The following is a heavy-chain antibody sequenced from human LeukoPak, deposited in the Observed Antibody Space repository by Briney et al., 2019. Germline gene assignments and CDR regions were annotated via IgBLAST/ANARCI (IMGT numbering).Heavy chain of an antibody. CDR3: ARDRGRNSGYDLFDY. D-gene: IGHD5-12*01. Sequence: SETLSLTCTVSGGSISSGDYYWSWIRQPPGKGLEWIGYIYYSGSTYYNPSLKSRVTISVDTSKNQFSLKLSSVTAADTAVYYCARDRGRNSGYDLFDYWGQGTLVTVSS. V-gene: IGHV4-30-4*01. J-gene: IGHJ4*02. CDR1: GGSISSGDYY. CDR2: IYYSGST.